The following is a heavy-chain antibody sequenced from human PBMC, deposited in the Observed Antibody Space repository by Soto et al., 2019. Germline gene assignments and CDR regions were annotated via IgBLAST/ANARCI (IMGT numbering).Heavy chain of an antibody. CDR1: GGSINSYY. CDR2: VYYSGTT. D-gene: IGHD2-2*01. CDR3: ARAGSTWRYFFEY. J-gene: IGHJ4*02. Sequence: QVQLQESGPGLVKPSETLSLTCTVSGGSINSYYWSRIRQSPGKGLEWIGYVYYSGTTYYNPSLQSQVTISVDTSKKQFSLNVRSVTAADTAIYFCARAGSTWRYFFEYWGQGSLVTVSS. V-gene: IGHV4-59*01.